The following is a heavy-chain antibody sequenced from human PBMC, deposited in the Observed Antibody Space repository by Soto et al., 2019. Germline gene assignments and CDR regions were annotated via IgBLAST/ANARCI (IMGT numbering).Heavy chain of an antibody. D-gene: IGHD6-19*01. V-gene: IGHV3-33*01. J-gene: IGHJ5*02. CDR2: IWYDGSNK. CDR1: GFTFSSYG. CDR3: ARDLRTTAMARGSGWYNWFDP. Sequence: GGSLRLSCAASGFTFSSYGMHWVRQAPGKGLEWVAVIWYDGSNKYYADSVKGRFTISRDNSKNTLYLQMNSLRAEDTAVYYCARDLRTTAMARGSGWYNWFDPWGQGTLVTVSS.